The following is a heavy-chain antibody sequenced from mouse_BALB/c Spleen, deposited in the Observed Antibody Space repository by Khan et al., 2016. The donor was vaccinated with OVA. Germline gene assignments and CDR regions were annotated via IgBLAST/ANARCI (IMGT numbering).Heavy chain of an antibody. Sequence: VQLQQSGPELVKPGASVKISCKASGYTFTDYNMHWVKQSHGKSLEWIGYIYPYNGGTGYNQKFKSKATLTVDKYSSTAYMEIRSLTYEDTAVHYCARRLYDGYYYAMDYWGQGPSVTVAS. V-gene: IGHV1S29*02. CDR2: IYPYNGGT. CDR1: GYTFTDYN. J-gene: IGHJ4*01. CDR3: ARRLYDGYYYAMDY. D-gene: IGHD1-2*01.